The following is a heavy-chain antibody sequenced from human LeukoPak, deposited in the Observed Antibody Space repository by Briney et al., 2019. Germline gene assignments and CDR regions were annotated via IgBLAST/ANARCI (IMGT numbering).Heavy chain of an antibody. CDR2: IGTAGDT. CDR1: GFTFSDYD. Sequence: GGSLRLSCAASGFTFSDYDMHWVRQATGKGLEWVSAIGTAGDTYYTGSVKGRFTISREKAKNSLYLQMNSLRAGDTAVYYCARVAKERVGGVYYFDYWGQGTLVTVSS. V-gene: IGHV3-13*01. CDR3: ARVAKERVGGVYYFDY. D-gene: IGHD1-1*01. J-gene: IGHJ4*02.